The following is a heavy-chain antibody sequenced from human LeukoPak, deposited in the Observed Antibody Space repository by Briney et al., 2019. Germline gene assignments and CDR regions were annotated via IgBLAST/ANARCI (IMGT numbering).Heavy chain of an antibody. D-gene: IGHD7-27*01. V-gene: IGHV4-34*01. Sequence: ADTESLTCAVYGGSFSGYYWSWIRQPPGKGLEWIGEINHSGSTNYNPSLKSRVTISVDTSKNQFSLKLSSVTAADTAVYYCARGLGFDYWGQGTLVTVSS. CDR2: INHSGST. CDR3: ARGLGFDY. J-gene: IGHJ4*02. CDR1: GGSFSGYY.